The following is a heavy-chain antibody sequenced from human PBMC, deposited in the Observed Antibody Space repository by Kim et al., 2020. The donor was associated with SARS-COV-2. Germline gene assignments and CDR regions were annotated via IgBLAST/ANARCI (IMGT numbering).Heavy chain of an antibody. CDR2: I. CDR3: ASGEGILWLLY. D-gene: IGHD3-10*01. Sequence: IYYAESVKGRFTISRDNAKNSLYLKMNSLRDEDTAVYYCASGEGILWLLYWGQGTLVTVSS. V-gene: IGHV3-48*02. J-gene: IGHJ4*02.